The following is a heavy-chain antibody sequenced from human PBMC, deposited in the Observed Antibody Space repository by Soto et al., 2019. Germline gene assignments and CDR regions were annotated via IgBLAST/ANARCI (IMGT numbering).Heavy chain of an antibody. J-gene: IGHJ4*02. CDR2: ISGSGGST. CDR3: AKRDCSSTSCYAQFDY. CDR1: GFTFSSYA. Sequence: GGSLRLSCAASGFTFSSYAMSWVRQAPGKGLEWVSAISGSGGSTYYADSVKGRFTISRDNSKNTLYLQMNSLRAEDTAVYYCAKRDCSSTSCYAQFDYWGQGTLVTVSS. D-gene: IGHD2-2*01. V-gene: IGHV3-23*01.